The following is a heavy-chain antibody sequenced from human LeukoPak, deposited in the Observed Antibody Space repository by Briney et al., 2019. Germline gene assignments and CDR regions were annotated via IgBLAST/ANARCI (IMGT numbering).Heavy chain of an antibody. D-gene: IGHD2-8*02. Sequence: ASVKVSCKASGDTFSTSHMHWVRQAPGKGLEWMGKINPSGGSTTYAQQFRGRLSMTRDLSMSTVYVELSSLTFEDTAVYYCVRNLMQFTGLAYWGQGTLVTVSS. CDR3: VRNLMQFTGLAY. J-gene: IGHJ4*02. V-gene: IGHV1-46*01. CDR2: INPSGGST. CDR1: GDTFSTSH.